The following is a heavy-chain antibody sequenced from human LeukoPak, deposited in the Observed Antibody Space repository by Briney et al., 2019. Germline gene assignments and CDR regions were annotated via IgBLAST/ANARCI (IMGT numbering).Heavy chain of an antibody. Sequence: GGSLRLSCAASGFTFSSYSMNWVRQAPGKGLECVSSISSSSSYIYYADSVKGRFTISRDNAKNSLYLQMNSLRAEDTAVYYCARTSGNRDGYNFDYWGQGTLVTVSS. CDR2: ISSSSSYI. CDR3: ARTSGNRDGYNFDY. V-gene: IGHV3-21*01. D-gene: IGHD5-24*01. J-gene: IGHJ4*02. CDR1: GFTFSSYS.